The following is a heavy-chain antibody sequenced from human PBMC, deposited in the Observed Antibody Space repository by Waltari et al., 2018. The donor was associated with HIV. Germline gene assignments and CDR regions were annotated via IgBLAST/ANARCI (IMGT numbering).Heavy chain of an antibody. Sequence: QELLVQSGAEVKKPGASVKVSCKASGYTFIDYFIHWVRQAPGQGLGWMGRLNPKSGDTHYPKKFQGRVIMTRDTSMSTAYMDLTRLRASDTALYFCARGYVQNDLRGLFHLWGRGTSVTVSS. CDR3: ARGYVQNDLRGLFHL. D-gene: IGHD2-2*01. CDR2: LNPKSGDT. CDR1: GYTFIDYF. V-gene: IGHV1-2*06. J-gene: IGHJ2*01.